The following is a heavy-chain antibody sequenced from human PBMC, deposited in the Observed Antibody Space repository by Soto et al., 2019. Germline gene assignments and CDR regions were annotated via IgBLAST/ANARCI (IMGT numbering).Heavy chain of an antibody. J-gene: IGHJ4*01. CDR2: IYWHDDN. D-gene: IGHD3-10*01. V-gene: IGHV2-5*01. CDR1: GFSLSTNGVG. Sequence: QITLRESGPALVKPTQTLTLTCTFSGFSLSTNGVGVAWIRQPPGKALQWLALIYWHDDNRYSPSLSSRLTLTTDTSKTPVVLTMTSMDPVDTATYFCVRRDYYASASLPFENSGEGTRVTVSS. CDR3: VRRDYYASASLPFEN.